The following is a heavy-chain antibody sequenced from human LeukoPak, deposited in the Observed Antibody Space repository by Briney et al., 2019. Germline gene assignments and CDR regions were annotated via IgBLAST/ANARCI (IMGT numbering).Heavy chain of an antibody. CDR2: ICFSGST. J-gene: IGHJ4*02. V-gene: IGHV4-59*01. D-gene: IGHD3-22*01. CDR3: ARHYYYVSSGLFHY. Sequence: PSETLSLTCTVSGGSISSYYWGWIRQPPGKGLEWIGYICFSGSTNSNPSLKSRVTISVDTSKNQFSLKLSSVTAADTAVYYCARHYYYVSSGLFHYWGQGTLVTVSS. CDR1: GGSISSYY.